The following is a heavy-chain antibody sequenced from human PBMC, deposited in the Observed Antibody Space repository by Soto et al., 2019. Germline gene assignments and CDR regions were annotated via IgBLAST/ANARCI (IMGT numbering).Heavy chain of an antibody. Sequence: QVQLQESGPGLVKPSQTLSLTCTVSGCSISSSGYYWGWIRQHPGQGLEWIGDISYSGNTYYKTSLKSRVTISADTSKNQFSLKLSSVTAADTAVYFCARGIGEYYFDYWGQGTLLTVSS. J-gene: IGHJ4*02. CDR2: ISYSGNT. V-gene: IGHV4-31*03. CDR3: ARGIGEYYFDY. CDR1: GCSISSSGYY. D-gene: IGHD3-10*01.